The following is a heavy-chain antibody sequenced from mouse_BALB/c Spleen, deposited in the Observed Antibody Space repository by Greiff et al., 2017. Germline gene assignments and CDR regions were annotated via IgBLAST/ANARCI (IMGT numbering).Heavy chain of an antibody. CDR1: GFTFSSYT. CDR3: ARHCYGSSYGDYFDY. V-gene: IGHV5-12-2*01. J-gene: IGHJ2*01. CDR2: ISNGGGST. D-gene: IGHD1-1*01. Sequence: DVKLVESGGGLVQPGGSLKLSCAASGFTFSSYTMSWVRQTPEKRLEWVAYISNGGGSTYYPDTVKGRFTISRDNAKNTLYLQMSSLKSEDTAMYYCARHCYGSSYGDYFDYWGQGTTLTVSS.